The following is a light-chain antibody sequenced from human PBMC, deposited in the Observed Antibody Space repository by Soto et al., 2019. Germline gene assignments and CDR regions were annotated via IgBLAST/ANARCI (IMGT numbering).Light chain of an antibody. CDR1: QGIDNY. V-gene: IGKV1-9*01. CDR2: AAS. Sequence: GDRVTITCRASQGIDNYLAWYQQKPGTAPKLLIYAASTLQSGVPSRFSGRGSGTDFTLTISSLQPEDFATYFCQQLNSYPITFGQGTRLEIK. J-gene: IGKJ5*01. CDR3: QQLNSYPIT.